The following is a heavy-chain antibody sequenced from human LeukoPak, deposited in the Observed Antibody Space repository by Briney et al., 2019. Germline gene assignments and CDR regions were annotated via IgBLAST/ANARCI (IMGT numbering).Heavy chain of an antibody. J-gene: IGHJ4*02. V-gene: IGHV3-23*01. CDR2: ISCSGGST. D-gene: IGHD3-9*01. CDR3: AKVWLVGPDY. Sequence: PGGSLRLSCAASGFTFSSYAMSWVRQAPRKGLEWVSAISCSGGSTYYADSVKGRFTISRDNSKNTLYLQMNSLRAEDTAVYYCAKVWLVGPDYWGQGTLVTVSS. CDR1: GFTFSSYA.